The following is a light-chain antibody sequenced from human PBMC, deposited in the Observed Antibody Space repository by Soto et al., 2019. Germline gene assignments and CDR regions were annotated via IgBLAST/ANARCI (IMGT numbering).Light chain of an antibody. J-gene: IGKJ2*01. Sequence: EIVLTQSPATLSLSPGERATLSCRASQSVSSYLAWYQQKPGQAPRLLIYDASNRATGIPVRFSGSGSGTDFTLTISSLEPEDFAVYYCQQRSNWPPASTFGQGTKLEIK. V-gene: IGKV3-11*01. CDR3: QQRSNWPPAST. CDR2: DAS. CDR1: QSVSSY.